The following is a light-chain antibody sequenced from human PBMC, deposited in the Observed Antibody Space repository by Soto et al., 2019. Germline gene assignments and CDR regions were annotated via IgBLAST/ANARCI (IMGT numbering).Light chain of an antibody. Sequence: EIVLTQSPATLSLSPGERATLSCRASQSVSNFLDWYQKKPGQAPRHLIYDASNRATGIPARFSGSGSGTDFTLTISSLEPEDFGVYYCHQRGNWPYTFGQGTKLEIK. J-gene: IGKJ2*01. CDR2: DAS. V-gene: IGKV3-11*01. CDR3: HQRGNWPYT. CDR1: QSVSNF.